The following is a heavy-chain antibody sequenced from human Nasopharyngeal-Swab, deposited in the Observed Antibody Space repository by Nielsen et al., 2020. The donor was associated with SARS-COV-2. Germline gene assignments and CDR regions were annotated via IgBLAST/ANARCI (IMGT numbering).Heavy chain of an antibody. CDR3: AKDISGGYGQYYYGMDV. CDR2: ISWNSGSI. D-gene: IGHD5-12*01. CDR1: GFTFDDYA. J-gene: IGHJ6*02. V-gene: IGHV3-9*01. Sequence: GGSLRLSCAASGFTFDDYAMHWVRPAPGKGLEWVSGISWNSGSIGYADSVKGRFTISRDNAKNSLYLQMNSLRAEDTALYYCAKDISGGYGQYYYGMDVWGQGTTVTVSS.